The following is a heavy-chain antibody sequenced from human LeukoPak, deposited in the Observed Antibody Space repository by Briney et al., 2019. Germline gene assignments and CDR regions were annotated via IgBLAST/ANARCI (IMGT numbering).Heavy chain of an antibody. CDR1: GGSISSSSYY. Sequence: SETLSLTCTVSGGSISSSSYYWGWIRQPPGKGLEWIGSIYYSGSTYYNPSLKSRVTISVDTSKNQFSLKLSSVTAADTAVYYCARVGGRIAVAGTVDYWGQGTLVTVSS. J-gene: IGHJ4*02. CDR3: ARVGGRIAVAGTVDY. V-gene: IGHV4-39*07. CDR2: IYYSGST. D-gene: IGHD6-19*01.